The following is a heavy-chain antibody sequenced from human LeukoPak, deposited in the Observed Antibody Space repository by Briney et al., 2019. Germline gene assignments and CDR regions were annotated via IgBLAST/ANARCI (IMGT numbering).Heavy chain of an antibody. D-gene: IGHD6-19*01. CDR2: ISSSSSTI. J-gene: IGHJ3*02. CDR1: GFTFSSYS. Sequence: PGGSLRLSCAASGFTFSSYSMNWVRQAPGKGLEWVSSISSSSSTIYYADSVKGRFTISRDNAKNSLYLQMNSLRAEDTAVYYCAREQWLVPGDAFDIWGQGTMVTVSS. V-gene: IGHV3-48*04. CDR3: AREQWLVPGDAFDI.